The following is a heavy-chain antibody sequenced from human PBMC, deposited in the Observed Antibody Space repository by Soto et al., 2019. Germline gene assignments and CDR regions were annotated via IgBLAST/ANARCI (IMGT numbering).Heavy chain of an antibody. V-gene: IGHV3-23*01. CDR2: IDGSGGIT. J-gene: IGHJ5*02. D-gene: IGHD3-10*01. CDR1: GFTFGTTD. CDR3: GKNSGWFNT. Sequence: QLLQSGGGLVQPGGSLTLSCAASGFTFGTTDMSWVRQAPGEGLEWVSTIDGSGGITYYADSVKGRFTISRDNSRNTLYLQMNSLSGDYTALYYCGKNSGWFNTWGQGALVTVSS.